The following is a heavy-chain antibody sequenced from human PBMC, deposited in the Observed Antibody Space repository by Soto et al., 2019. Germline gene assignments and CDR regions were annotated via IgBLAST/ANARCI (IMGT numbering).Heavy chain of an antibody. D-gene: IGHD3-22*01. CDR3: ARGTGDSSGYYRPFDY. CDR2: IYYTGST. J-gene: IGHJ4*02. CDR1: AGSVSSDY. V-gene: IGHV4-59*02. Sequence: QVQLQESGPGLVKPSETLSLTCTVSAGSVSSDYWSWIRQPPGKGLEWIGYIYYTGSTNYNPSPESRVTMSGDTSRNQFSLKITSLTAADTAVYYCARGTGDSSGYYRPFDYWGQGTLVTVSS.